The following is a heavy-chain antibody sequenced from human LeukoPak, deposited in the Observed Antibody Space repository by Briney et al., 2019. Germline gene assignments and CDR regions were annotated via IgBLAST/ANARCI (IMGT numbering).Heavy chain of an antibody. D-gene: IGHD6-13*01. J-gene: IGHJ4*02. Sequence: GGSLRLSCAASGFTFSNYAMNWVRQAPGKGLQWLTVISDDGSNQYYADSVKGRFTISRDNSKNTLYLQMNSLRGEDTAVYYCARDLMGIAYRGAFYYWGQGTLVTVSS. CDR2: ISDDGSNQ. CDR1: GFTFSNYA. V-gene: IGHV3-30*04. CDR3: ARDLMGIAYRGAFYY.